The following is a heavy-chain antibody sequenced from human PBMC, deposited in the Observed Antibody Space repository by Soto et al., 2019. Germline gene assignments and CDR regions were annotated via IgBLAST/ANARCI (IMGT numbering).Heavy chain of an antibody. V-gene: IGHV1-69*12. CDR1: GGTFKNSA. CDR3: ARDKARLQLGGNYYYILDV. D-gene: IGHD5-12*01. J-gene: IGHJ6*02. CDR2: IMPIFRTP. Sequence: QVQLEQSGAEVKKPGSSVKVSCKASGGTFKNSAISWVRQAPGQGLEWMGGIMPIFRTPDYSQKFQGRVTITADEPTSTVYMELSGLRSDDTAIYYCARDKARLQLGGNYYYILDVWGQGTTVTVSS.